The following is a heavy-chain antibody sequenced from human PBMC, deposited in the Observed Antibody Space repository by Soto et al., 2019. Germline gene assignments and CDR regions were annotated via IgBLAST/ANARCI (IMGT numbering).Heavy chain of an antibody. D-gene: IGHD2-15*01. J-gene: IGHJ4*02. CDR3: AKDRRVAYCSGGICYSPDY. V-gene: IGHV3-23*01. CDR2: ISGTGGT. CDR1: GFTFSSHV. Sequence: EVQLWESGGGLVQPGGSLRLSCAVSGFTFSSHVMSWVRQAPGKGLEWVSAISGTGGTYYADSVKGRFTISRDNSKNALFLQMNTLRDEDTAVYYCAKDRRVAYCSGGICYSPDYLAQGTLVIVSS.